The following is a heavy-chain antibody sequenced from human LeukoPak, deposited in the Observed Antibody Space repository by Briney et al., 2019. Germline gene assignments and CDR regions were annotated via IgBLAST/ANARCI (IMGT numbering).Heavy chain of an antibody. CDR2: IIPIFGTA. Sequence: ASVKVSCKASGGTFSSYDISWVRQAPGQGLEWMGGIIPIFGTANYAQKFQGRVTITTDESTSTAYMELSSLRSEDTAVYYCARGYTMTDAFDIWDQGTMVTVSS. CDR1: GGTFSSYD. V-gene: IGHV1-69*05. CDR3: ARGYTMTDAFDI. J-gene: IGHJ3*02. D-gene: IGHD3-22*01.